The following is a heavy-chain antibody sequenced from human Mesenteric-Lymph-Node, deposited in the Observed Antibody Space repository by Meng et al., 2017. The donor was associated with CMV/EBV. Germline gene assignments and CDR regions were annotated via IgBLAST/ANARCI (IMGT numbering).Heavy chain of an antibody. V-gene: IGHV3-23*01. D-gene: IGHD5-24*01. CDR2: ISGSGGNT. CDR1: GFTFSSYA. CDR3: AKGRVSF. Sequence: GESLKISCAASGFTFSSYAMSWVRQAPGKGLEWVSGISGSGGNTYYADSVKGRFTISRDNSKNTLYLQMNSLRAEDTAVYYCAKGRVSFWGQGTLVTVSS. J-gene: IGHJ4*02.